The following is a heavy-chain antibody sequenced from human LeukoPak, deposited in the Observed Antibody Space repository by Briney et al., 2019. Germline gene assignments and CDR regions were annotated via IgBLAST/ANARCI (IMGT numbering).Heavy chain of an antibody. V-gene: IGHV4-30-4*01. CDR2: IYYSGST. Sequence: SQTLSLTCTVSGGSISSGDYYWSWIRQPPGKGLEWIGYIYYSGSTYYNLSLKSRVTISVDTSKNQFSLKLSSVTAADTAVYYCARVGTALEAFDIWGQGTMVTVSS. CDR3: ARVGTALEAFDI. CDR1: GGSISSGDYY. J-gene: IGHJ3*02. D-gene: IGHD1-1*01.